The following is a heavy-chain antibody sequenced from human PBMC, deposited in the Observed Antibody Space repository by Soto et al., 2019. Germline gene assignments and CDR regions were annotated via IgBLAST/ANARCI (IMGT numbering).Heavy chain of an antibody. D-gene: IGHD3-10*01. Sequence: GGSLRLSCTASGFTFSNYAINWVRLAPGKRLEWVSSVIVSVVNVIYAHAVKGRFTISRDKSKNTVYLELNSLRADDTVKYFCARGSAFVCIGAICYPFDHWGRGPLVTVSS. CDR2: VIVSVVNV. J-gene: IGHJ4*02. CDR1: GFTFSNYA. V-gene: IGHV3-23*01. CDR3: ARGSAFVCIGAICYPFDH.